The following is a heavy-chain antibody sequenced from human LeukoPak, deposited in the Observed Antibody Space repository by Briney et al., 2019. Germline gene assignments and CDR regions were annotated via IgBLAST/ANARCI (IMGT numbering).Heavy chain of an antibody. V-gene: IGHV3-7*01. CDR1: GFTFSNYW. J-gene: IGHJ4*02. CDR3: ARDRQIAY. Sequence: PGGSLRLSCAASGFTFSNYWLTWVRQAPGQVLEWVANIKKDGSEKHYVDSVKGRLTISRDNAENSLYLQMNSLRAEDTAVYYCARDRQIAYWGQGTLVTVSS. CDR2: IKKDGSEK.